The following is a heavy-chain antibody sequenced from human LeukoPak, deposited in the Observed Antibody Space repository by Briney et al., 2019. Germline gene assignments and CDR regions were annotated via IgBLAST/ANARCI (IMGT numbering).Heavy chain of an antibody. CDR2: IKQDGSEQ. Sequence: PGGSLRLSCAASGFTFSSYWMSWVRQAPGKGLEWVANIKQDGSEQYYVDSVKGRFTISRDNAKNSLYLQMNGLRAGDTAVYYCAREGGEGANRGWGTFDYWGQGTLVTVSS. V-gene: IGHV3-7*04. D-gene: IGHD7-27*01. CDR1: GFTFSSYW. CDR3: AREGGEGANRGWGTFDY. J-gene: IGHJ4*02.